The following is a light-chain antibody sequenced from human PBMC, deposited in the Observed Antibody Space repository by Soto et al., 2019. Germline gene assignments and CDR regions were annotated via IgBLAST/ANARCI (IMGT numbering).Light chain of an antibody. CDR2: EVS. J-gene: IGKJ2*01. V-gene: IGKV1-5*01. CDR1: QTIGGW. Sequence: DIRMTQSPATLSASVGDRVTITCRASQTIGGWLAWYQQKPGKAPKLLISEVSSLESAVPPRFSGSGSGAEFTLIISSLQSEDFAVYYCQHYNNWPPYTFGQGTRLEIK. CDR3: QHYNNWPPYT.